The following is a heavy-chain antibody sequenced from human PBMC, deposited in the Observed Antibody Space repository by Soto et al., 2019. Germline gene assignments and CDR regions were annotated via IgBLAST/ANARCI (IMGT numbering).Heavy chain of an antibody. Sequence: PGGSLRLSCAASGFTFSSYAMSWVRQAPGKGLDWVSAISGSGGSTYYADSVKGRFTISRDNSKNTLYLQMNSLRAEDTAVYYCAKDRVKTTVTDRPPLYFQHWGQGTLVTVSS. CDR1: GFTFSSYA. V-gene: IGHV3-23*01. CDR3: AKDRVKTTVTDRPPLYFQH. J-gene: IGHJ1*01. CDR2: ISGSGGST. D-gene: IGHD4-17*01.